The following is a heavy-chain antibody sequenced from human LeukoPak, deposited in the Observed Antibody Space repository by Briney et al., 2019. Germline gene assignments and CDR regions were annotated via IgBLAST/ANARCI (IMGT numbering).Heavy chain of an antibody. CDR3: SKDLPYTRAWALKY. D-gene: IGHD1-1*01. Sequence: GGSLRLSCAASGFTFSNYAMSWVRQAPGKGPEWVSAINTNSGSIYYTDSVKGRFTTSRDNSRNTLYLQMNSLRTDDTAVYYCSKDLPYTRAWALKYWGQGALVTVSS. J-gene: IGHJ4*02. V-gene: IGHV3-23*01. CDR1: GFTFSNYA. CDR2: INTNSGSI.